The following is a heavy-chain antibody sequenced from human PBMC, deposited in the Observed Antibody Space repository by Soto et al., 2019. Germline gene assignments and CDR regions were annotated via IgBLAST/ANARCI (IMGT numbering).Heavy chain of an antibody. CDR3: AKVSSSWYAGFFDL. D-gene: IGHD6-13*01. Sequence: PGGSLRLSCGVSGFTFRSYAMYWVRQAPGKGLEWVAVITHDGSQKYYADYVKGRFTISRDNSKNTLYLQMNTLRAEDTAIYYCAKVSSSWYAGFFDLWGQGTLVTVSS. CDR2: ITHDGSQK. CDR1: GFTFRSYA. J-gene: IGHJ4*02. V-gene: IGHV3-30*04.